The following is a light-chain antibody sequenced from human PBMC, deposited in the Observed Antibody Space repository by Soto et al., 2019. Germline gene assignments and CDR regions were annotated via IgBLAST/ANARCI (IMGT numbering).Light chain of an antibody. V-gene: IGKV3-11*01. CDR2: DAS. CDR3: QQRSTWRK. CDR1: QSVSSY. J-gene: IGKJ1*01. Sequence: LVTLSPTPPSLYPGEIASLSCRASQSVSSYLAWYQQKPGQAPRLLIYDASNRATGIPARFSGSGSGTDFTLTISSLEPEDFAVCYCQQRSTWRKFGQGTKVEIK.